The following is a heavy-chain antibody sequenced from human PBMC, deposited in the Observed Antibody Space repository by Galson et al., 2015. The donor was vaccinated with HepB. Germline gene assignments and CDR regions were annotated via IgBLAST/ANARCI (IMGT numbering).Heavy chain of an antibody. CDR3: ASPYCSSTSCYTGWHAFDI. CDR1: GFTFSSYS. J-gene: IGHJ3*02. V-gene: IGHV3-48*01. D-gene: IGHD2-2*02. Sequence: SLRLSCAASGFTFSSYSMNWVRQAPGKGLEWVSYISSSSSTIYYADSVKGRFTISRDNAKNSLYLQMNSLRAEDTAVYYCASPYCSSTSCYTGWHAFDIWGQGTMVTVSS. CDR2: ISSSSSTI.